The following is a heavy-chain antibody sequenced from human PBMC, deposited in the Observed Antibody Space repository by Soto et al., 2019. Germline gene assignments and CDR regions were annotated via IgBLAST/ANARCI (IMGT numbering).Heavy chain of an antibody. CDR2: IKGDGSKK. CDR1: GFTFNNYW. V-gene: IGHV3-7*01. J-gene: IGHJ4*02. CDR3: ARGACSGVTCYSIFFDN. Sequence: EVQLVDSGGGLVQPGGSLRLSCDASGFTFNNYWMSWVRQAPGQGLEWMANIKGDGSKKYYVDSVKGRFTISRDNAKNSLYLQMNSLRVEDTAVYYCARGACSGVTCYSIFFDNWGQGTLVTVSS. D-gene: IGHD2-15*01.